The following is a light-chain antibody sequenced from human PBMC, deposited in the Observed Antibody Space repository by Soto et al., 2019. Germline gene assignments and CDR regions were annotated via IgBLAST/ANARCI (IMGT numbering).Light chain of an antibody. J-gene: IGKJ1*01. V-gene: IGKV3-15*01. Sequence: IVLTQSPVSLSLSPGERATLSCRASQSVSSNLAWYQQKPGQAPRLLIYGASTRATGIPARFSGSGSGTEFTLTISSLQPDDFATYYCQHYNSYSEAFGQGTKVDIK. CDR3: QHYNSYSEA. CDR1: QSVSSN. CDR2: GAS.